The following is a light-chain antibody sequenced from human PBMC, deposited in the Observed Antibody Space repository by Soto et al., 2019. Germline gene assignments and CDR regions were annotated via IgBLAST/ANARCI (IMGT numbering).Light chain of an antibody. CDR3: QQYNNWPGT. V-gene: IGKV3-11*01. J-gene: IGKJ1*01. Sequence: VVLKQSQATLSLAPGESATLSCRASQSISEFLAWYQQKPGQAPRLLIYDASNRATGTPARFSGSGSGTDFTLTISSLQSEDFGVYYCQQYNNWPGTFGQGTKVDIK. CDR2: DAS. CDR1: QSISEF.